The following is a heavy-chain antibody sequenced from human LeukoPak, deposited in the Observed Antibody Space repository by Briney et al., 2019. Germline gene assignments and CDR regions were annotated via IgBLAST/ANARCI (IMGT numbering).Heavy chain of an antibody. D-gene: IGHD1-14*01. CDR1: GDNFISYG. Sequence: APVKVSCKASGDNFISYGMSWVRQAPGQGLEWMGWIRASNGDTNYAQKFQGRVTMTTDTFTTTAYMELRSLRSDDTAVYYCATHNPTQAFDYWGQGTLVTVSS. CDR3: ATHNPTQAFDY. V-gene: IGHV1-18*01. J-gene: IGHJ4*02. CDR2: IRASNGDT.